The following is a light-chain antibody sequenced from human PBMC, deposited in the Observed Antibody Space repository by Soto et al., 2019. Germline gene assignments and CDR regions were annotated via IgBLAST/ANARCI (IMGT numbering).Light chain of an antibody. V-gene: IGKV3-11*01. CDR2: DAS. Sequence: DIVLTQSPVTLSLSPGERATLSCRASQSVNSYLAWYQQKPGQAPRLLIFDASNRATGIPARFSGSGSGTDFTLTISSLEPEDFAVYYCQQRSDWPLTFGGGTKVEIK. CDR1: QSVNSY. CDR3: QQRSDWPLT. J-gene: IGKJ4*01.